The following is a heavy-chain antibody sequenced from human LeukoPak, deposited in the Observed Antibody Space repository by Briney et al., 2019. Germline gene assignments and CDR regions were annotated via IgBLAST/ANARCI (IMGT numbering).Heavy chain of an antibody. V-gene: IGHV1-2*02. CDR1: GYTFTGYY. CDR3: ARRAANGPIYYFDY. CDR2: INPNSGGT. J-gene: IGHJ4*02. D-gene: IGHD2-15*01. Sequence: ASVKVSCKASGYTFTGYYMHWVRQAPGQGLERMGWINPNSGGTNYAQKFQGRVTMTRDTSISTAYMELRSLRSDDTAVYYCARRAANGPIYYFDYWGQGTLVIVSS.